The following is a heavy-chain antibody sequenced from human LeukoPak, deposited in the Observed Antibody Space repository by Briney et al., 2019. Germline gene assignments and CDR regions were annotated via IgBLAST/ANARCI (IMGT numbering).Heavy chain of an antibody. Sequence: GASVKVSCKASGYTFISYYMHWVRQAPGQGLEWMGLINPSSGSTTYAQKFQGRVTVARDTSTSTVYMELSSLRSEDTAVYYCARDEYDGDYWGQGTLVTVSS. J-gene: IGHJ4*02. V-gene: IGHV1-46*01. CDR1: GYTFISYY. CDR2: INPSSGST. D-gene: IGHD3-3*01. CDR3: ARDEYDGDY.